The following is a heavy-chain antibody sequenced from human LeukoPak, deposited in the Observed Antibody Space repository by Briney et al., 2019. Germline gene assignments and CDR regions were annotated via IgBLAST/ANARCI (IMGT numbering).Heavy chain of an antibody. CDR1: GFTFSSYW. J-gene: IGHJ4*02. CDR3: TTGLFWSGEFSV. CDR2: IKSKTDGGTI. V-gene: IGHV3-15*01. Sequence: GGSLRLSCVASGFTFSSYWMSWVRQAPEKGLEWVDRIKSKTDGGTIDYAAPVKGRFTISRDDSKNTLYLQMNSLKSEDTALYYCTTGLFWSGEFSVWGQRILVTVSS. D-gene: IGHD3-10*01.